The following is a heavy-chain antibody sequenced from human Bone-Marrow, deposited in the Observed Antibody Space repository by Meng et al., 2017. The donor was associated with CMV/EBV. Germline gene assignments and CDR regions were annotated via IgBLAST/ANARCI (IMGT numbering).Heavy chain of an antibody. D-gene: IGHD3-3*01. Sequence: SETLSLTCAVYGGSFSGYYWSWIRQPPGKGLEWIGEINHSGSTNYNPSLKSRVTISVDTSKTQFSLKLSSVPAADTAVYYCARGGSHTYYDFWSGSNWFDPWGQGTRVTVSS. V-gene: IGHV4-34*01. CDR3: ARGGSHTYYDFWSGSNWFDP. CDR2: INHSGST. CDR1: GGSFSGYY. J-gene: IGHJ5*02.